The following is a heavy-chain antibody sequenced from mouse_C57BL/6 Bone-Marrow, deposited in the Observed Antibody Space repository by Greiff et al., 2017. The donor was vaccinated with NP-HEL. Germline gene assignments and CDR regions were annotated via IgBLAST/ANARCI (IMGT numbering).Heavy chain of an antibody. J-gene: IGHJ4*01. CDR2: IDQENGDN. V-gene: IGHV14-4*01. Sequence: EVQLQESGAELVRPGASVKLSCTASGFNIKDDYMHWVKQRPEQGLEWIGWIDQENGDNESASEFQGKATITADTSSNTAYLQLRSLTSEDTAVYYCTTLDAMDYGGRGNSVTVSS. CDR3: TTLDAMDY. CDR1: GFNIKDDY.